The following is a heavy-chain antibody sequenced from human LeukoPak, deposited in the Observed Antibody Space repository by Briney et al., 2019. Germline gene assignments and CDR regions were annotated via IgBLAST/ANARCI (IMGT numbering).Heavy chain of an antibody. CDR1: GFTFSNYA. CDR2: IKQDGSEK. J-gene: IGHJ4*02. CDR3: ARDNAPLVVVPAALDY. Sequence: GGSLRLSCAASGFTFSNYAMSWVRQAPGKGLEWVANIKQDGSEKYYVDSVKGRFTISRDNAKNSLYLQMNSLRAEDTAVYYCARDNAPLVVVPAALDYWGQGTLVTVSS. D-gene: IGHD2-2*01. V-gene: IGHV3-7*01.